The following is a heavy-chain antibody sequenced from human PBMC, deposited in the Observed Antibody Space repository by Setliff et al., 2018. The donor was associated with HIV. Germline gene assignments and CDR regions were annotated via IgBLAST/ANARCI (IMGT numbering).Heavy chain of an antibody. CDR3: ARGGDYDSSGYYVT. D-gene: IGHD3-22*01. J-gene: IGHJ4*02. CDR2: IIPILGVP. V-gene: IGHV1-69*04. Sequence: GASVKVSCKASGYTFTGYYMHWVRQAPGQGLEWMGRIIPILGVPRYAQKFQGRVTITADKSTSTSYMHLSSLRAEDTAVYFCARGGDYDSSGYYVTWGQGSLVTVSS. CDR1: GYTFTGYY.